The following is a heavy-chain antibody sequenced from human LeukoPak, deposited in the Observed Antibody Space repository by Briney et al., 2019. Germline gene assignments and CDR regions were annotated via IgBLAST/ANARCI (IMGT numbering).Heavy chain of an antibody. CDR1: GFALSTYS. D-gene: IGHD1-7*01. Sequence: GGSLRLSCAASGFALSTYSMSWVCQAPGKGLEWVSAITTSGVTTYYADSVKGRFTISRDNSRNTLYLQMHSLRAEDAAVYYCADWNYVDYWGQGTLVTVSS. J-gene: IGHJ4*02. V-gene: IGHV3-23*01. CDR3: ADWNYVDY. CDR2: ITTSGVTT.